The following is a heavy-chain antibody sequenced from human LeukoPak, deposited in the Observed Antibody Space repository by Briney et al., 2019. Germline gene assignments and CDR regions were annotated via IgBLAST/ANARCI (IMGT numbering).Heavy chain of an antibody. CDR2: IIPIFGTA. D-gene: IGHD3-10*01. CDR1: GGTFSSYA. CDR3: ARGDYYGSGSYAYAFDI. J-gene: IGHJ3*02. V-gene: IGHV1-69*06. Sequence: ASVKVPCKASGGTFSSYAISWVRQAPGQGLEWMGGIIPIFGTANYAQKFQGRVTITADKSTSTAYKELSSLRSEDTAVYYCARGDYYGSGSYAYAFDIWGQGTMVTVSS.